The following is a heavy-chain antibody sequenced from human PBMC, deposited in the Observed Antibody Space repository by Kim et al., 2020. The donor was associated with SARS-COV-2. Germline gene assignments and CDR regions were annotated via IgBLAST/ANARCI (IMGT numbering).Heavy chain of an antibody. CDR2: ISSSSSYI. Sequence: GGSLRLSCAASGFTFSSYSMNWVRQAPGKGLEWVSSISSSSSYIYYADSVKGRFTISRDNAKNSLYLQMNSLRAEDTAVYYCARDEGFLEWVTYYYGMDVWGQGTTVTVSS. J-gene: IGHJ6*02. CDR3: ARDEGFLEWVTYYYGMDV. V-gene: IGHV3-21*01. CDR1: GFTFSSYS. D-gene: IGHD3-3*01.